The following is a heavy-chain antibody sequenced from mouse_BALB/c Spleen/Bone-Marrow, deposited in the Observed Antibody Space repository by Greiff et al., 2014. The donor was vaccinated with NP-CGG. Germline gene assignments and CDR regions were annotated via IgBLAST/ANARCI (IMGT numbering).Heavy chain of an antibody. CDR1: GYTFTSYW. V-gene: IGHV1S81*02. CDR3: AIGLLGDY. Sequence: QVQLKDSGAELVKPGASVKLSCKASGYTFTSYWMHWVKQRPGQGLEWIGEINPSNGRTNYNEKFKSKATLTVDKSSSTDYMQLSSLTSEDSAVYYCAIGLLGDYWGQGTSVTVSS. CDR2: INPSNGRT. J-gene: IGHJ4*01. D-gene: IGHD2-10*01.